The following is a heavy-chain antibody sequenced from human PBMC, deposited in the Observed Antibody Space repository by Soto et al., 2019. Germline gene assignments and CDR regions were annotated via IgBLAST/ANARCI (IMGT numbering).Heavy chain of an antibody. V-gene: IGHV4-39*01. CDR3: ARQEWIQLWPDDY. Sequence: QLQLQESGPGLVKPSETLSLTCTVSGGFIRSSRDYWGWIRQPPGKGLEWIGSIYYSGSTYYNPSLKSRVPISVDTSKNQFSLKLSSVTAADTAVYYCARQEWIQLWPDDYWGQGTLVTVSS. CDR2: IYYSGST. J-gene: IGHJ4*02. CDR1: GGFIRSSRDY. D-gene: IGHD5-18*01.